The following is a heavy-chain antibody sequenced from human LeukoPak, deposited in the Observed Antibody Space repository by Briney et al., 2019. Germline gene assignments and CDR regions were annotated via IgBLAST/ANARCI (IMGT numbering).Heavy chain of an antibody. J-gene: IGHJ4*02. CDR3: ARDRSRVFDY. CDR1: GGSISRSSYY. CDR2: ISGSGGST. Sequence: ETLSLTCTVSGGSISRSSYYWGWIRQPPGKGLEWVSGISGSGGSTYYADSVKGRFTISRDNSKNTLYLQMNSLRAEDTAVYYCARDRSRVFDYWGQGTLVTVSS. V-gene: IGHV3-66*01.